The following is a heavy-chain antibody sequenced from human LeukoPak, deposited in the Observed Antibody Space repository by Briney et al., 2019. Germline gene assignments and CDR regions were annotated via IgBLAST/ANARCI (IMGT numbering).Heavy chain of an antibody. Sequence: RPSETLSLTCTVSGGSISSYYWSWIRQPAGKGLEWIGRIYTSGSTNYNPSLKSRVTMSVDTSKNQFSLKLSSVTAADTAVYYCARERQAASIGRFYYFDYWGQGTLVTVSS. CDR3: ARERQAASIGRFYYFDY. CDR1: GGSISSYY. D-gene: IGHD6-13*01. V-gene: IGHV4-4*07. CDR2: IYTSGST. J-gene: IGHJ4*02.